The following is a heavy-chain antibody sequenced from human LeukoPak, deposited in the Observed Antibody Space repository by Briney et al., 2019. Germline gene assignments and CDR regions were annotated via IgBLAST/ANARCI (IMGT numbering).Heavy chain of an antibody. J-gene: IGHJ6*02. D-gene: IGHD5-24*01. CDR3: ARSGRGWLPQYAMDV. CDR2: IKQDGSEK. Sequence: GGSLRLSCAASGFTFSNYWMSRVRQAPGKGLEWVANIKQDGSEKYYVDSVKGRFTISRDNAKNSLYLQMNSLRAEDTAVYYCARSGRGWLPQYAMDVWGQGTTVTVSS. CDR1: GFTFSNYW. V-gene: IGHV3-7*01.